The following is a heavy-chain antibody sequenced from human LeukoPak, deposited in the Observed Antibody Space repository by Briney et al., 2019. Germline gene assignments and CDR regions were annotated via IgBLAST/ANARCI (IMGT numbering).Heavy chain of an antibody. D-gene: IGHD2-15*01. CDR2: GLYTGNT. Sequence: SETLSLTCSVSGGSIAVNHYYWGWIRQPPGKGLEWIGSGLYTGNTYSNPSLRSRVTISVDTSKNEFSLKMNSVTAADTAVYYCARLVCGGGSCPAEFDYWGQGTLVTVSS. CDR3: ARLVCGGGSCPAEFDY. CDR1: GGSIAVNHYY. J-gene: IGHJ4*02. V-gene: IGHV4-39*01.